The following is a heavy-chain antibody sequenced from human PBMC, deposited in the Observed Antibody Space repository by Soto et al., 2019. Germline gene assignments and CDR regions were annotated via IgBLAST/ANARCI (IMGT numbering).Heavy chain of an antibody. D-gene: IGHD5-12*01. CDR1: GFTFSDYY. Sequence: GGSLRLSCAASGFTFSDYYMSWIRQAPGKGLEWVSYISSSGSTIYYADSVKGRFTISRDNAKNSLYLQMNSLRAEDTAVYYCARDREMATPYAPYFDYWGQGTLVTVSS. CDR3: ARDREMATPYAPYFDY. J-gene: IGHJ4*02. CDR2: ISSSGSTI. V-gene: IGHV3-11*01.